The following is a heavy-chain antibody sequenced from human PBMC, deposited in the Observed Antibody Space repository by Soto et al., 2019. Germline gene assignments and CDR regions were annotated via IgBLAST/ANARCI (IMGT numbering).Heavy chain of an antibody. CDR3: ARESRYCSGGSCYFLPGIDY. Sequence: GASVKVSCKASGGTFSSSVISWVRQAPGQGLEWMGGIIPIFGTANYAQKFQGRVTITADESTSTAYMELSSLRSEDTAVYYCARESRYCSGGSCYFLPGIDYWGQGTLVTVSS. CDR1: GGTFSSSV. CDR2: IIPIFGTA. V-gene: IGHV1-69*13. J-gene: IGHJ4*02. D-gene: IGHD2-15*01.